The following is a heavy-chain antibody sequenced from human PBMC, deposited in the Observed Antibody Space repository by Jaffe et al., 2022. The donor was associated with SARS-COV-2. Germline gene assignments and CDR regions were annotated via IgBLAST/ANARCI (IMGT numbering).Heavy chain of an antibody. CDR3: ARVEPYKWFDP. J-gene: IGHJ5*02. Sequence: QVQLQESGPGLVKPSETLSLTCTVSGGSISSYYWSWIRQPPGKGLEWIGYIYYSGSTNYNPSLKSRVTISVDTSKNQFSLKLSSVTAADTAVYYCARVEPYKWFDPWGQGTLVTVSS. V-gene: IGHV4-59*01. CDR2: IYYSGST. CDR1: GGSISSYY.